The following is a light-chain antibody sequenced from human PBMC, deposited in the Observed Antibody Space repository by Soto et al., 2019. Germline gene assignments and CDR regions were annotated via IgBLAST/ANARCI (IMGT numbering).Light chain of an antibody. J-gene: IGLJ2*01. CDR3: LLYYGAAVV. CDR1: TGPVTSDYY. CDR2: STT. Sequence: QAVVTQEPSLTXXXGGTVTLTCASSTGPVTSDYYPNWFQQKPGQAPRALIYSTTKKHSWTPARFSGSLLGGKAALTLSGVQPEDEADYYCLLYYGAAVVFGGGTQLTVL. V-gene: IGLV7-43*01.